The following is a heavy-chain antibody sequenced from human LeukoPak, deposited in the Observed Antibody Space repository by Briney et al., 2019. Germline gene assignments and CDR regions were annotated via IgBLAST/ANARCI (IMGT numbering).Heavy chain of an antibody. CDR3: AREGWLLHYGMDV. D-gene: IGHD5-12*01. J-gene: IGHJ6*02. Sequence: PGGSLRLSCAASGFTVSSNYMSWVRQAPGKGLEWVSVIYSGGSTYYADSVKGRFTISRDNPKNTLYLQMNSLRAEDTAVYYCAREGWLLHYGMDVWGQGTTVTVSS. CDR2: IYSGGST. V-gene: IGHV3-53*01. CDR1: GFTVSSNY.